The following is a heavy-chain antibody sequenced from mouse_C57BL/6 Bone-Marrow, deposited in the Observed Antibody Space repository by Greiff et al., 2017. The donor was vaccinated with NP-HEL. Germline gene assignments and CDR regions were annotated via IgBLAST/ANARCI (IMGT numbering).Heavy chain of an antibody. V-gene: IGHV1-64*01. J-gene: IGHJ1*03. Sequence: QVQLQQPGAELVKPGASVKLSCKASGYTFTSYWMHWVKQRPGQGLEWIGMIHPNSGSTNYNEKFKSKATLTVDKSSSTAYMQLSSLTAEDSAVYYCASPYGSSYWGWYFDVWGTGTTVTVSS. CDR1: GYTFTSYW. CDR3: ASPYGSSYWGWYFDV. CDR2: IHPNSGST. D-gene: IGHD1-1*01.